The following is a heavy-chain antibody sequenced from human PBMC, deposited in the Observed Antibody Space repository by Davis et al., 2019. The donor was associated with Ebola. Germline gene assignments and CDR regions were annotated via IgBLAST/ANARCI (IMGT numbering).Heavy chain of an antibody. J-gene: IGHJ5*02. D-gene: IGHD4-17*01. CDR2: MNPDSCNT. CDR1: GYTFTSYD. CDR3: ARSYGAGNWFDP. V-gene: IGHV1-8*01. Sequence: AASVKVSCKASGYTFTSYDINWLRQATGQGLEWMGWMNPDSCNTGYVQKFQGRATMTRNTSISTAYMELSSLRSEDTAVYYCARSYGAGNWFDPWGQGTLVTVSS.